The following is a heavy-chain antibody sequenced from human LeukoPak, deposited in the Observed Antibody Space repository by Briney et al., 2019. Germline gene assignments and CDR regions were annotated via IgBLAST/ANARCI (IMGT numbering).Heavy chain of an antibody. CDR2: INANRGGA. CDR3: ARRYCSSTSCYYFDY. CDR1: GYTFTDYY. D-gene: IGHD2-2*01. V-gene: IGHV1-2*02. Sequence: SVQVSCKASGYTFTDYYMHWVRQAPGQGLEWMGWINANRGGANYAQRFQGRVTMTRDTSITTAYMELSRLKSDDTAVYYCARRYCSSTSCYYFDYWGQGTLVTVSS. J-gene: IGHJ4*02.